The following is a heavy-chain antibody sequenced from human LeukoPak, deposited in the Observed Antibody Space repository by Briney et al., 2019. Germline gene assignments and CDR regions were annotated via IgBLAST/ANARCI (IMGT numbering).Heavy chain of an antibody. D-gene: IGHD2-21*02. CDR3: ARERVVTATRDYYYYYMDV. Sequence: ASVKVSCKASGYTFTGYYMHWVRQAPGQGLEWMGWINPNSGGTNYAQKFQGRVTMTRDTSISTAYMELSRLRSDDTAVYYCARERVVTATRDYYYYYMDVWGKGTTVTISS. J-gene: IGHJ6*03. CDR2: INPNSGGT. V-gene: IGHV1-2*02. CDR1: GYTFTGYY.